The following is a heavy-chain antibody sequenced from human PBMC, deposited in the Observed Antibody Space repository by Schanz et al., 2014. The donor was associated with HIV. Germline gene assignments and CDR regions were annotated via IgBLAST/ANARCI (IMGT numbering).Heavy chain of an antibody. J-gene: IGHJ4*02. CDR2: ISGNSGHT. Sequence: EVQLLESGGGLVQPGGSLRLSCAASGFTFTSYAMSWVRQAPGKGLEWVSGISGNSGHTWYADSVKGRFTISRDNPKNMLYLQMNSLRAEDTAVYYCTREGNYYGGSVPGHWGQGALVSVSS. CDR1: GFTFTSYA. D-gene: IGHD2-21*01. V-gene: IGHV3-23*01. CDR3: TREGNYYGGSVPGH.